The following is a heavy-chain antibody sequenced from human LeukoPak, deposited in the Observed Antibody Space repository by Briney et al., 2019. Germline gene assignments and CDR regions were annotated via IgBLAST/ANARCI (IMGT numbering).Heavy chain of an antibody. CDR1: GGSFSGYY. CDR2: INHSGST. Sequence: SETLSLTCAVYGGSFSGYYWSWIRQPPGKGLEWIGEINHSGSTNYNPSLKSRVTISVDTSKNQFSLELSSVSAADTAVYYCARGREQQHKLFDPWGQGTLVTVSS. V-gene: IGHV4-34*01. J-gene: IGHJ5*02. CDR3: ARGREQQHKLFDP. D-gene: IGHD6-13*01.